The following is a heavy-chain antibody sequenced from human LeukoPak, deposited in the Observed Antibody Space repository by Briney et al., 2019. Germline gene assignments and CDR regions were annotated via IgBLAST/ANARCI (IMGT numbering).Heavy chain of an antibody. Sequence: PGGSLRLSCAASGFTFSSYEMNWVGQAPGKGLEWVSYISSSGSTIYYADSVKGRFTISRDNAKNSLYLQMNSPRAEDTAVYYCARDGDTAPDYWGQGTLVTVSS. CDR1: GFTFSSYE. V-gene: IGHV3-48*03. CDR2: ISSSGSTI. CDR3: ARDGDTAPDY. D-gene: IGHD5-18*01. J-gene: IGHJ4*02.